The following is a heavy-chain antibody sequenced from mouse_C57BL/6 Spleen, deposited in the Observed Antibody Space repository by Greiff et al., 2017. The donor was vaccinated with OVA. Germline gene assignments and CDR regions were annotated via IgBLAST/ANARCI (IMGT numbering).Heavy chain of an antibody. CDR1: GYTFTSYW. J-gene: IGHJ2*01. CDR3: APGTGAFDY. Sequence: VQLPQPGDHLVKPGASVKLPCKASGYTFTSYWMQWVKQRPGQGLEWIGEIDPSDSYTNYNQKFKGKATLTVDTSSSTAYMQLSSLTSEDSAVYYCAPGTGAFDYWGQGTTLTVSS. D-gene: IGHD1-1*02. V-gene: IGHV1-50*01. CDR2: IDPSDSYT.